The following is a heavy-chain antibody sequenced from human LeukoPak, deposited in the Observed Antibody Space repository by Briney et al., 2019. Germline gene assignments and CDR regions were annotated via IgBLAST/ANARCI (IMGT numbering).Heavy chain of an antibody. Sequence: GGSLRLSCAASGFTFSSYSMNWVRQAPGKGLEWVSSISSSSSYIYYADSVKGRFTISRDNAKNSLYLQMNSLRAEDTAVYYCARDTTTVLYFDYWGQGTLVTVSS. D-gene: IGHD1-1*01. V-gene: IGHV3-21*01. CDR3: ARDTTTVLYFDY. CDR1: GFTFSSYS. J-gene: IGHJ4*02. CDR2: ISSSSSYI.